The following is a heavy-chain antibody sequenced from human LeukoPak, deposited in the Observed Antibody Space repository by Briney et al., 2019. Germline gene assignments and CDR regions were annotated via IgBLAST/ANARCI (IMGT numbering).Heavy chain of an antibody. CDR3: ARDRSGYSSSRTAFDI. V-gene: IGHV3-48*03. D-gene: IGHD6-13*01. Sequence: GGSLRLSCAASGFTFSSYEMNWVRQAPGKGLEWVSYISSCGSTIYYADSVKGRFTISRDNAKNSLYLQMNSLRAEDTAIYYCARDRSGYSSSRTAFDIWGQGTMVTVSS. CDR2: ISSCGSTI. CDR1: GFTFSSYE. J-gene: IGHJ3*02.